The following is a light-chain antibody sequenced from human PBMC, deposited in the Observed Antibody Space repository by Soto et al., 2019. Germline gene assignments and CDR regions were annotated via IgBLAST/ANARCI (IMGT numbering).Light chain of an antibody. Sequence: EIVLTQSPGTLSLSPGERATLSCRASQSVTSGYLAWYQQQPNQAPRLLIYGASYRATDIPDRFSGGGSGTEFTLTISSLQPDDFATYYCQQFNSYWTFGQGTKVEIK. V-gene: IGKV3-20*01. CDR1: QSVTSGY. CDR2: GAS. CDR3: QQFNSYWT. J-gene: IGKJ1*01.